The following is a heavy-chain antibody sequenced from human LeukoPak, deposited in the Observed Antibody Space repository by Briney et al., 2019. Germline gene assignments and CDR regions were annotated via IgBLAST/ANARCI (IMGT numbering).Heavy chain of an antibody. J-gene: IGHJ2*01. Sequence: SETLSLTCAVYGGSFSGYYWSWIRQPPGKGLEWIGEINHSGSTNYNPSLKSRVTISVDTSKNQFSLKLSSVTAADTAVYYCARASYSSSWYLDLWGRGTLVTVSS. V-gene: IGHV4-34*01. CDR3: ARASYSSSWYLDL. CDR2: INHSGST. CDR1: GGSFSGYY. D-gene: IGHD6-13*01.